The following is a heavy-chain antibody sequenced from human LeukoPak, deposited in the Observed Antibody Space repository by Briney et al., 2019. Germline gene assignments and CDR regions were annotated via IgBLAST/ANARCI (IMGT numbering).Heavy chain of an antibody. V-gene: IGHV4-38-2*01. D-gene: IGHD2-2*01. CDR3: ARGEVPAAINYFDY. J-gene: IGHJ4*02. CDR1: GYSISSVYY. Sequence: PSETLSLTCAVSGYSISSVYYWGWIRQPPGKGLEWIGSIYHSGSTYYNPSLKSRVTISVDTSKNQFSLKLSSVTAADTAVYYCARGEVPAAINYFDYWGQGTLVTVSS. CDR2: IYHSGST.